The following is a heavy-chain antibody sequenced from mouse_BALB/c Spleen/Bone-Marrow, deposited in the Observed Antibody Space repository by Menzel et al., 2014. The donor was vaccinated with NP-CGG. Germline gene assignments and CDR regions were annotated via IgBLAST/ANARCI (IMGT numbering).Heavy chain of an antibody. D-gene: IGHD1-1*01. V-gene: IGHV14-3*02. J-gene: IGHJ4*01. CDR2: IDPANGNT. CDR1: GFNIKDTY. CDR3: ALLLRYYAVDY. Sequence: VQLKHSGAELVKPGASVKLSCTASGFNIKDTYMHWVKQRPEQGLEWIGRIDPANGNTKYDPKFQGKATITADTSSNTAYLQLSSLTSEDTAVYYCALLLRYYAVDYWGQGTSVTVSS.